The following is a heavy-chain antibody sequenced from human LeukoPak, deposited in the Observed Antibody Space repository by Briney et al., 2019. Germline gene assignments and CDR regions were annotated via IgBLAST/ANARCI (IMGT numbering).Heavy chain of an antibody. V-gene: IGHV4-4*02. Sequence: SETLSLTCAVSGGSISNSNWWSWVRQPPGKGLEWIGEIYHSGSTNYNPSLKSRATISIDKSKNQFSLKLSSVTAADTAVYYCASVYSGSSIGYWGQGTLVTVSS. J-gene: IGHJ4*02. CDR2: IYHSGST. CDR3: ASVYSGSSIGY. D-gene: IGHD1-26*01. CDR1: GGSISNSNW.